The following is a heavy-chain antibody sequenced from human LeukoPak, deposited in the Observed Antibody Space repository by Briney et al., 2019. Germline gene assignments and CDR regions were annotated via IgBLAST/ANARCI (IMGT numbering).Heavy chain of an antibody. Sequence: PGGFLRLSWAASGFPFSCYAMSLGRPAPGKGVGWGSAISGSSDSTYYADAVKGRFTISRDNSKNTLYVQMNSLRAEDTAIYYCAKESKYSFGYGFDYWGQGSMVTVSS. CDR2: ISGSSDST. V-gene: IGHV3-23*01. D-gene: IGHD5-18*01. CDR1: GFPFSCYA. CDR3: AKESKYSFGYGFDY. J-gene: IGHJ4*02.